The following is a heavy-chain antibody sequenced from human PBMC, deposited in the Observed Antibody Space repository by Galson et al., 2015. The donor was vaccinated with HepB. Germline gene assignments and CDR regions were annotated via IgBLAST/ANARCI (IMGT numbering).Heavy chain of an antibody. CDR2: ISAYNGNT. CDR3: ARDRLRAARNAFDI. Sequence: SVKVSCKASGYPFTSYGISWVRQAPGQGLEWMGWISAYNGNTNYAQKLQGRVTMTTDTSTSTAYMELRSLRSDDTAVYYCARDRLRAARNAFDIWGQGTTVTVSS. J-gene: IGHJ3*02. V-gene: IGHV1-18*04. D-gene: IGHD6-25*01. CDR1: GYPFTSYG.